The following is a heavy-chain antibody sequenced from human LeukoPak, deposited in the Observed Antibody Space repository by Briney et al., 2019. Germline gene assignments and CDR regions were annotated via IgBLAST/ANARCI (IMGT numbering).Heavy chain of an antibody. J-gene: IGHJ4*02. CDR1: GFTFSNYA. Sequence: GGSLRLSCAAPGFTFSNYAMSWVRQAPGKGLEWVSGVSGSGGATYYADSVKGRFTISGDNSRNTLYLQMNSLRAEDTALYFCARDDRSGVVVAALDYWGQGTLVTVSS. CDR3: ARDDRSGVVVAALDY. V-gene: IGHV3-23*01. D-gene: IGHD3-22*01. CDR2: VSGSGGAT.